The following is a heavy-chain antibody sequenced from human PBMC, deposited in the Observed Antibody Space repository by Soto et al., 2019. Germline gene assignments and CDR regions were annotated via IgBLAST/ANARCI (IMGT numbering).Heavy chain of an antibody. CDR1: GVSISSNYY. CDR3: ARSFGWYAIDY. V-gene: IGHV4-4*02. D-gene: IGHD6-19*01. J-gene: IGHJ4*02. Sequence: QVLLQESGPGLVQPSGTLSLSCVVSGVSISSNYYWGWVRQPPGKGLEWLGDISHIGSVNYNPSLKSPVTISMDKSQNPFSLKVTPVSAADTAVYYCARSFGWYAIDYWGQGTLVIVSS. CDR2: ISHIGSV.